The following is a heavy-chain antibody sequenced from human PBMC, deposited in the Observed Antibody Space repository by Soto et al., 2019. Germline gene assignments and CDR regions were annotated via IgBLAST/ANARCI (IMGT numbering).Heavy chain of an antibody. Sequence: LETLSLTCAVSGYSISSGYYWGWIRQPPGKGLEWIGSIYHSGSTYYNPSLKSRVTISVDTSKNQFSLKLSSVTAADTAVYYCARMPIYDFWSGYYDYWGQGTLVTVSS. CDR2: IYHSGST. CDR3: ARMPIYDFWSGYYDY. J-gene: IGHJ4*02. V-gene: IGHV4-38-2*01. CDR1: GYSISSGYY. D-gene: IGHD3-3*01.